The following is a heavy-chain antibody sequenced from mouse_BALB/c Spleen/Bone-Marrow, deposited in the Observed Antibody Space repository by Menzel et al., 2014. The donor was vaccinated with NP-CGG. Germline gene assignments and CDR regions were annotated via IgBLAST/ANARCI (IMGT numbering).Heavy chain of an antibody. CDR3: ARLGHYGSHGN. CDR1: GFDFGGYW. Sequence: EVKVVESGGGLVQPGGPLNLACVASGFDFGGYWMSWARQAPGKGLEWIGEINPGSSTINYSPSLKDKFIISRDNAKNTLYLQMSQVRSEDTDLYYCARLGHYGSHGNWGQGTTLTVSS. D-gene: IGHD1-2*01. CDR2: INPGSSTI. J-gene: IGHJ2*01. V-gene: IGHV4-2*02.